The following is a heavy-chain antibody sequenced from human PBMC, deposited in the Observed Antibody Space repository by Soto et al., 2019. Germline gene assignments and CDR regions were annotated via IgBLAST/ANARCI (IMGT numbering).Heavy chain of an antibody. CDR1: GFTFGDYA. CDR3: AKDFDRIASAAKSLDV. CDR2: ISGKSGNS. V-gene: IGHV3-9*01. J-gene: IGHJ6*02. D-gene: IGHD6-13*01. Sequence: PGGSLSLACAASGFTFGDYAMNWVRQVPGKGLEWVSGISGKSGNSGYADSVKGRFTISRDNARSSLYLQMNSLRAEDTAVYYCAKDFDRIASAAKSLDVWGQGTTVTVSS.